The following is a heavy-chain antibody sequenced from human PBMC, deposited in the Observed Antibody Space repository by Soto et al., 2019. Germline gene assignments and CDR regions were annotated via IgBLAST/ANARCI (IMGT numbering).Heavy chain of an antibody. CDR2: ISYDGSNK. CDR3: AKDKGIAAPRFLYYYYGMDV. D-gene: IGHD6-13*01. Sequence: PGGSLRLSCAASGFTFSSYGMHWFRQAPGKGLEWVAVISYDGSNKYYADSVKGRFTISRDNSKNTLYLQMNSLRAEDTAVYYCAKDKGIAAPRFLYYYYGMDVWGQGTTVTVSS. CDR1: GFTFSSYG. V-gene: IGHV3-30*18. J-gene: IGHJ6*02.